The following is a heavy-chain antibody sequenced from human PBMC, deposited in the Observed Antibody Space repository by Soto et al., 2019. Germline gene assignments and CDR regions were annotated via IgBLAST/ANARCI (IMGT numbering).Heavy chain of an antibody. CDR1: GGCIRSYY. V-gene: IGHV4-59*01. CDR2: IYYSGST. CDR3: ARTRGSSGWLDY. J-gene: IGHJ4*02. Sequence: SETLALTCTVSGGCIRSYYWRWIRQPPGKGLEWIGYIYYSGSTNYNPSLKSRVTISVDTSKSQVSLKLSSVTAADTAVYHCARTRGSSGWLDYWSQGTLVTVS. D-gene: IGHD6-19*01.